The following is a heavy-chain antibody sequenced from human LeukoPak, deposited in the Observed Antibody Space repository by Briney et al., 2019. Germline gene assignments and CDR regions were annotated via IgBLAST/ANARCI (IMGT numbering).Heavy chain of an antibody. CDR1: GLSLTTSAVG. V-gene: IGHV2-5*02. J-gene: IGHJ4*02. CDR2: YYWDDDK. CDR3: THRVRYTGSPHY. Sequence: ESGPTLVKPTQTLTLTCTFSGLSLTTSAVGVGWIRQSPGKTLEWLALYYWDDDKRYSPSLKSRLTITRDPSKNRVVLTMTNMDPVDTGTYYCTHRVRYTGSPHYWGQGTPGTVSS. D-gene: IGHD3-10*01.